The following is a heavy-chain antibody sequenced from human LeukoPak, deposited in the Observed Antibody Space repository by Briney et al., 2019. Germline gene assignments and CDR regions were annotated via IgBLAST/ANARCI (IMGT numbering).Heavy chain of an antibody. J-gene: IGHJ4*02. Sequence: GRSLRLSCAASGFTFRSYGMHWVRQAPGKGLEWVALISYDGINKYYADSVKGRFTISRDNSKNTLYLQMNSLRAEDTAVYYCAREVYDSSGYYHYYFDYWGQGTLVTVSS. D-gene: IGHD3-22*01. CDR3: AREVYDSSGYYHYYFDY. V-gene: IGHV3-30*03. CDR1: GFTFRSYG. CDR2: ISYDGINK.